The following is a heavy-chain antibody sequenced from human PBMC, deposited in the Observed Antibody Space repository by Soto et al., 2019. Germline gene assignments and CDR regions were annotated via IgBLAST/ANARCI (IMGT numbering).Heavy chain of an antibody. V-gene: IGHV3-49*03. D-gene: IGHD3-9*01. CDR1: GFTFGDYT. CDR3: TRDRGHYDILTGRYYYYYGMDV. CDR2: IRSKAYGGTT. Sequence: HPGGSLRLSCTASGFTFGDYTMSWFRQAPGKGLEWVGFIRSKAYGGTTEYAASVKGRFTISRDDSKSIAYLQMNSLKTEDTAVYYCTRDRGHYDILTGRYYYYYGMDVWGQGTTVTVSS. J-gene: IGHJ6*02.